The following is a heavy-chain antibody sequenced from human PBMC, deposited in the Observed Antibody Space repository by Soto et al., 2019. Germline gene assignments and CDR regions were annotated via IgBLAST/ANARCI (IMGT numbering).Heavy chain of an antibody. V-gene: IGHV1-69*13. Sequence: SVKVSCKASGGTFSSYAISWVRQAPGQGLEWMGGIIPIFGTANYAQKFQGRVTITADESTSTAYMELSSLRSEDTAVYYCARPIAAAGPYYGMDVWGQGTTVTVSS. CDR1: GGTFSSYA. J-gene: IGHJ6*02. CDR2: IIPIFGTA. D-gene: IGHD6-13*01. CDR3: ARPIAAAGPYYGMDV.